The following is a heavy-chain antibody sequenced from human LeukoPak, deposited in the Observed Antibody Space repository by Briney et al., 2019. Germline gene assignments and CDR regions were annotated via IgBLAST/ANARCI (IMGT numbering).Heavy chain of an antibody. CDR3: AREFGHNRWYFDY. J-gene: IGHJ4*02. CDR1: GFTFSSYS. Sequence: GGSLRLSCAASGFTFSSYSMNWVRQAPGKGLEWVSSISCSSSYIYYADSVKGRFTISRDNAKNSLYLQMNSLRAEDTAVYYCAREFGHNRWYFDYWGQGALVTVSS. D-gene: IGHD5-24*01. CDR2: ISCSSSYI. V-gene: IGHV3-21*01.